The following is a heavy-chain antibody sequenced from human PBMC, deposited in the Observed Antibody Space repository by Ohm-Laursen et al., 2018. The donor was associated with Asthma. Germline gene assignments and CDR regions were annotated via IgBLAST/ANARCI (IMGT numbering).Heavy chain of an antibody. CDR3: ARARSGSSYDY. Sequence: SFRLSCAASGFTFSGYGMHWVRQAPGKGPVWVSRLNTDGSGTWYADSVKGRFTISRDNAKNTLYLQMNSLRAEDTAVYYCARARSGSSYDYWGQGTLVTVSS. J-gene: IGHJ4*02. CDR2: LNTDGSGT. V-gene: IGHV3-74*01. D-gene: IGHD1-26*01. CDR1: GFTFSGYG.